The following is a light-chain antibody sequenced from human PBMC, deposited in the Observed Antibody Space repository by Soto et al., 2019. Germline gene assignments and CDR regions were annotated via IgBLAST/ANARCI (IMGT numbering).Light chain of an antibody. Sequence: AIRMTHSPSSLSASARDRVTSTCRASQGICSFLVWFQQEPGTAPKVPMRAASTLQSGVPSRFSGSGSGTEFTLTISGLLPEDFAAYHCQQLYTLPFTFGQGTRLEIK. J-gene: IGKJ5*01. CDR1: QGICSF. V-gene: IGKV1-8*01. CDR2: AAS. CDR3: QQLYTLPFT.